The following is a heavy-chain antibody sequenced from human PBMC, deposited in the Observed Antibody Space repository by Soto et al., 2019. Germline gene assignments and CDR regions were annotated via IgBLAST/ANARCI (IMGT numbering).Heavy chain of an antibody. V-gene: IGHV3-23*01. CDR2: ISGRGGST. D-gene: IGHD2-15*01. J-gene: IGHJ4*02. CDR3: AKQRCIGGSCYFDY. Sequence: EVQLLESGGGLVQPGGSLRLSCAASGFTFSSYAMSWVRQAPGKGLEWVSAISGRGGSTYYADSVKGRFTISRDNSKNTLYLQMNSLGAEDTAVYYCAKQRCIGGSCYFDYWGQGTLVTVSS. CDR1: GFTFSSYA.